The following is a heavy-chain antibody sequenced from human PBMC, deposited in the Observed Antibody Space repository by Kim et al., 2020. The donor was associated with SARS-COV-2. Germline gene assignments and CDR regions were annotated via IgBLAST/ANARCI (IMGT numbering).Heavy chain of an antibody. J-gene: IGHJ4*01. CDR3: ARHGGPSFDS. V-gene: IGHV4-59*08. Sequence: NSSPPLESRVTVSVDRSKNQFFLKLTSVTAADTAVYYCARHGGPSFDSWGHGILVTISS.